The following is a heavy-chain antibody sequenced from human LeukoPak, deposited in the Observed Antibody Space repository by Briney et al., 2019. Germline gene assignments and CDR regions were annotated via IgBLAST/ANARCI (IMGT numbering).Heavy chain of an antibody. CDR3: ARVKYCGNGVCYTGFDY. J-gene: IGHJ4*02. Sequence: GASVKVSCKASGYTFTSYAMHWVRQAPGQRLEWMGWINTGNGDTKYSQKFQGRVTITRDTSANTAYMELSSLRSEDTAVYYCARVKYCGNGVCYTGFDYWGQGTLVTVSS. D-gene: IGHD2-8*01. CDR1: GYTFTSYA. V-gene: IGHV1-3*04. CDR2: INTGNGDT.